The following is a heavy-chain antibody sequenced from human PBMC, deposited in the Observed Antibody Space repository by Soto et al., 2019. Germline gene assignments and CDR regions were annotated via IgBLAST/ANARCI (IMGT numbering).Heavy chain of an antibody. D-gene: IGHD1-26*01. CDR3: AKPAIVGATDDYFDH. Sequence: GGSLRLSCAASGFTFSNYGMNWVRQTPGNGLEWVSSISGSGDTTYYAAPVKGRFTISRDQSKNTLYLQMHSLTAEDTAVYYCAKPAIVGATDDYFDHWGQGTLVTVSS. CDR1: GFTFSNYG. J-gene: IGHJ4*02. V-gene: IGHV3-23*01. CDR2: ISGSGDTT.